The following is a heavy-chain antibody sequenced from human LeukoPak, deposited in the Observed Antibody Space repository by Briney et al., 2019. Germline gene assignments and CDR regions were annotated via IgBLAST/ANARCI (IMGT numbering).Heavy chain of an antibody. V-gene: IGHV3-21*01. CDR1: GFTFSSYS. J-gene: IGHJ4*02. CDR3: ARDAGRARYFDY. D-gene: IGHD6-13*01. CDR2: ISSSSYI. Sequence: GGSLRLSCAASGFTFSSYSMNWVRQAPGKGLEWVSSISSSSYIYYADSVKGRFTISRDNAKNSLYLQMNSLRAEDTAVYYCARDAGRARYFDYWGQGTLVTVSS.